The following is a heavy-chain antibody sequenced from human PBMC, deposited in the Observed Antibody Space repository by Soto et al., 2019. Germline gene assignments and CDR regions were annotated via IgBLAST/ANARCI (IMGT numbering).Heavy chain of an antibody. J-gene: IGHJ6*02. V-gene: IGHV4-4*07. Sequence: ETLSLTCTVSGGSISSYYWSWIRQPAGKGLEWIGRIYTSGSTNYNPSLKSRVTMSVDTSKNQFSLKLSSVTAADTAVYYCARGSSGWYDYYYYGMDVWGQGTTVTVYS. CDR3: ARGSSGWYDYYYYGMDV. CDR2: IYTSGST. CDR1: GGSISSYY. D-gene: IGHD6-19*01.